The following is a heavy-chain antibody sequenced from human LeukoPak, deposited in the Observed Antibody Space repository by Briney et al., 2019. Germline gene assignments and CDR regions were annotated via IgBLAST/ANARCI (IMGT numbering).Heavy chain of an antibody. CDR1: EFTFSSYE. CDR3: ATTGVLWWFDP. D-gene: IGHD2-8*02. Sequence: GGSLRLSCTASEFTFSSYEMNCVRQALGKGLEWMSYISSNGGAIYYADSVKGRFTISRDNTKNSLFLQMNSLRAEETAVYYCATTGVLWWFDPWGQGTLVTVSS. CDR2: ISSNGGAI. V-gene: IGHV3-48*03. J-gene: IGHJ5*02.